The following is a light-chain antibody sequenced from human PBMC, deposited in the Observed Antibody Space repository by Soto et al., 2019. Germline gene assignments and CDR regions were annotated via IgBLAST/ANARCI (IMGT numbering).Light chain of an antibody. V-gene: IGLV2-23*01. CDR3: CSYAGSSPYV. Sequence: QSALTQPPSASGSPGQSVTISCTGTSSDVGGYNFVSWYQQHPGKAPQLMIYEGSKRPSGVSNRFSGSKSGNTASLTISGLQAEDEADYYCCSYAGSSPYVFGTGTKVTVL. J-gene: IGLJ1*01. CDR2: EGS. CDR1: SSDVGGYNF.